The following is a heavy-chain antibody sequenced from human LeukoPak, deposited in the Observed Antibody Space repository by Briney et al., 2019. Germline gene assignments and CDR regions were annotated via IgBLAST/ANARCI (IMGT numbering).Heavy chain of an antibody. Sequence: SVKVSFKASGGTFSSYAISGVRQAPGQGLEWMGMIITILGIANYAQKFQGRVTITADKSTSTAYMELSSLRSEDTAVYYCARPGETHCSGGSCPHDAFDIWGQGTMVTVSS. D-gene: IGHD2-15*01. J-gene: IGHJ3*02. CDR3: ARPGETHCSGGSCPHDAFDI. CDR2: IITILGIA. V-gene: IGHV1-69*04. CDR1: GGTFSSYA.